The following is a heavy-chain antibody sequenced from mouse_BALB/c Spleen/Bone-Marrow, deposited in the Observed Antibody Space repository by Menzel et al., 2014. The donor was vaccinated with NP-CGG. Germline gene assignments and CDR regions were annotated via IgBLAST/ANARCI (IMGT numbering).Heavy chain of an antibody. J-gene: IGHJ4*01. Sequence: QVVESGGGLVQPGGSRKVSCAASGFTFSSFGMHWVRQAPEKGLEWVAYISSGSSTIYYADTVRDRFTISRDNPKNTLFLQMTSLRSEVTAMYYCARSTMITTGYYYAMDYWGQGTSVTVSS. CDR3: ARSTMITTGYYYAMDY. CDR2: ISSGSSTI. V-gene: IGHV5-17*02. D-gene: IGHD2-4*01. CDR1: GFTFSSFG.